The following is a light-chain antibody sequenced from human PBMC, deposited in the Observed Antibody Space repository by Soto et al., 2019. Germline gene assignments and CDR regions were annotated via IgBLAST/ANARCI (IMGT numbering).Light chain of an antibody. CDR2: DAY. J-gene: IGKJ5*01. Sequence: EIVMTQSPATLSVSPGERVTLSCRARQSFRGLLAWYQQKPGQAPRLLIYDAYNRATGIPPRFSGSGSGTDFTLTISSLEPEDSAVYYCQQRHMWPITFGQGTRLE. V-gene: IGKV3-11*01. CDR1: QSFRGL. CDR3: QQRHMWPIT.